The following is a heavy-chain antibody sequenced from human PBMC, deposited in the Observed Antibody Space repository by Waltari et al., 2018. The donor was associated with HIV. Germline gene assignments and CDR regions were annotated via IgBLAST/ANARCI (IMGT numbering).Heavy chain of an antibody. CDR2: ISYDGSNK. J-gene: IGHJ3*02. CDR1: GFTFSRYD. D-gene: IGHD3-22*01. V-gene: IGHV3-30*01. CDR3: ARDQTMTRAFDI. Sequence: QVQLVESGGGVVQPGRSLRLSCAASGFTFSRYDMHWVSQAPGKGLEWVAVISYDGSNKYYADSVKGRFTISRDNSKNTLYLQMNSLRAEDTSVYYCARDQTMTRAFDIWGQGTMVTVSS.